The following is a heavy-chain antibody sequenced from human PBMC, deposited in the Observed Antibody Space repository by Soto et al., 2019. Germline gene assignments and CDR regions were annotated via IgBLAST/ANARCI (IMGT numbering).Heavy chain of an antibody. CDR1: GGSISSYY. J-gene: IGHJ3*02. V-gene: IGHV4-59*01. CDR3: ARDYHSGGAFDI. D-gene: IGHD6-19*01. Sequence: QVQLQESGPGLVKPSETLSLTCTVSGGSISSYYWSWIRQPPGKGLEWIGYIYYSGSTNYNPSLKSRVTISVDTSKNLFSLKLSSVTAADTAVYYCARDYHSGGAFDIWGQGTMVTVSS. CDR2: IYYSGST.